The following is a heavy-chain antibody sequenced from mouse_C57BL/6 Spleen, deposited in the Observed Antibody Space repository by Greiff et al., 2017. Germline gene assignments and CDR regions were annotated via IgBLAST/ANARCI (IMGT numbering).Heavy chain of an antibody. CDR3: AREDYGSWFAY. V-gene: IGHV1-76*01. CDR1: GYTFTDYY. D-gene: IGHD1-1*01. CDR2: IYPGSGNT. Sequence: VQLQESGAELVRPGASVKLSCKASGYTFTDYYINWVKQRPGQGLEWIARIYPGSGNTYYNEKFKGKATLTAEKSSSTAYMQLSSLTSEDSAVYFCAREDYGSWFAYWGQGTLVTVSA. J-gene: IGHJ3*01.